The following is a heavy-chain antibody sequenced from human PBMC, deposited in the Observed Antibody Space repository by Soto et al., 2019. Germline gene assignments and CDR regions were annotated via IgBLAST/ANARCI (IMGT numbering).Heavy chain of an antibody. Sequence: QVQLVQSGAEVKKPGSSVKVSCKASGGTFSSYAISWVRQAPGQGLEWMGGIIPISATTNYAQTFQGRVTITADESTSTAYMELSSLRSEDTAVYYCARSQGSSTSLEIYYYYYYGMDVWGQGTTVTVSS. CDR1: GGTFSSYA. V-gene: IGHV1-69*01. CDR2: IIPISATT. D-gene: IGHD2-2*01. CDR3: ARSQGSSTSLEIYYYYYYGMDV. J-gene: IGHJ6*02.